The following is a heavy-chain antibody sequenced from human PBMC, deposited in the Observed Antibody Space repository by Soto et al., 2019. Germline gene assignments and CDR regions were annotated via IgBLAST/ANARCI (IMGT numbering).Heavy chain of an antibody. CDR2: INHSGST. CDR3: ARGGRKGGYSGYDLNY. Sequence: SESLSLSCAVYVGSFSGYYWSWIRQPPGKGLEWIGEINHSGSTNYNPSLKSRVTISVDTSKNQFSLKLSSVTAADTAVYYCARGGRKGGYSGYDLNYWGQGTLVTVSS. D-gene: IGHD5-12*01. J-gene: IGHJ4*02. CDR1: VGSFSGYY. V-gene: IGHV4-34*01.